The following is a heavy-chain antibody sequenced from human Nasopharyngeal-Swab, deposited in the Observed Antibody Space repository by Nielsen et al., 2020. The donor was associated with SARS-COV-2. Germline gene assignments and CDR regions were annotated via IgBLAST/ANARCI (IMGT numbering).Heavy chain of an antibody. Sequence: ASVKVSCKAFGYTFTSYGISWVRQAAGQGVEWMGWISAYNANTKNAQKLQGRVTMTTDTSTNTAYMELRSLRSDDTAVYYCARDDRINSGSLLDYWGQGTMVTVSS. CDR2: ISAYNANT. V-gene: IGHV1-18*01. CDR3: ARDDRINSGSLLDY. J-gene: IGHJ4*02. CDR1: GYTFTSYG. D-gene: IGHD6-19*01.